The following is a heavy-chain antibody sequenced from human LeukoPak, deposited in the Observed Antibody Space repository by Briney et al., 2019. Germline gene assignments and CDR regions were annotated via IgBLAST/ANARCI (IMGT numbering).Heavy chain of an antibody. J-gene: IGHJ4*02. V-gene: IGHV3-21*01. CDR3: AKLISPYDY. CDR2: ISTSSIYI. Sequence: PGGSLRLSCAVSGFIFSSYSMNWVRQAPGKGLEWVSSISTSSIYIYYADSVKGRFTISRDNAKNSLYLQMNSLRAEDTAVYYCAKLISPYDYWGQGTLVLVSS. D-gene: IGHD5-24*01. CDR1: GFIFSSYS.